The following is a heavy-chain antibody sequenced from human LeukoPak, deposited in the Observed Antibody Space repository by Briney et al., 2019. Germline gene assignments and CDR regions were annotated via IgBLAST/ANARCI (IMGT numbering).Heavy chain of an antibody. CDR3: AKDTGGGGTMVRGIIVHYYYDGMDV. J-gene: IGHJ6*02. CDR1: GFTVSSNY. D-gene: IGHD3-10*01. CDR2: ISWNSGSI. Sequence: GGSLRLSCAASGFTVSSNYMSWVRQAPGKGLEWVSGISWNSGSIDYADSVKGRFTISRDNAKNSLYLQMNSLRAEDTALYYGAKDTGGGGTMVRGIIVHYYYDGMDVWGQGTTVTVSS. V-gene: IGHV3-9*01.